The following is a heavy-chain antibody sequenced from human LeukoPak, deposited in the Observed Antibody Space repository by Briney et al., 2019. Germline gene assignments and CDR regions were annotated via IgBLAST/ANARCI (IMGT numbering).Heavy chain of an antibody. CDR1: GGSISNYY. J-gene: IGHJ4*02. Sequence: ETLSLTCTVSGGSISNYYWSWIRQPPGKGLEWVANIKQDGSEKYYVDSVKGRFTISRDNAKNSLYLQMNSLRAEDTAVYYCARRQGSYFDTSGYYYGWGQGTLVTVSS. V-gene: IGHV3-7*01. D-gene: IGHD3-22*01. CDR2: IKQDGSEK. CDR3: ARRQGSYFDTSGYYYG.